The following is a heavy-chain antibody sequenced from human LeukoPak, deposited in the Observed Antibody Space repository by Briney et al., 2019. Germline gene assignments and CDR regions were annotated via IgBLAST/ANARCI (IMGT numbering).Heavy chain of an antibody. V-gene: IGHV1-8*01. CDR3: ARDVEAAGYFDY. Sequence: ASVKVSCKASGYTFTSYDTNWVRQATGQGLEWMGWMNPNSGNTGYAQKFQGRVTMTRDTSISTAYMELSRLRSDDTAVYYCARDVEAAGYFDYWGQGTLVTVSS. J-gene: IGHJ4*02. CDR1: GYTFTSYD. CDR2: MNPNSGNT. D-gene: IGHD6-13*01.